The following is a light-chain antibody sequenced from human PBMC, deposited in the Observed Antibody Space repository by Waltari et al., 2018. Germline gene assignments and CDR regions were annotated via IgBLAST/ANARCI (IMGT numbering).Light chain of an antibody. CDR3: LQDNSYPLT. V-gene: IGKV1-6*01. CDR1: QGVRND. CDR2: SAS. J-gene: IGKJ1*01. Sequence: AIQMTQSPSSLSASVGDRVTITCRASQGVRNDVAWSQQKPGKAPNLLIYSASTLQRGIPSTFSGSGSGTDFTLTIGSLQPEDFATYYCLQDNSYPLTFGQGTKVEIK.